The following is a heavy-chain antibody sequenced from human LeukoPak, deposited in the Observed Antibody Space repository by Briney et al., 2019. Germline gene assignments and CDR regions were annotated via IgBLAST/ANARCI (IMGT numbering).Heavy chain of an antibody. CDR1: GFAFSNNW. CDR2: INSDGSST. D-gene: IGHD3-9*01. CDR3: VSSDWYAAFDS. V-gene: IGHV3-74*01. Sequence: PGGSLRLSCAASGFAFSNNWMHWVRQAPGKSLLWVSRINSDGSSTSYADSVKARFTISRDNAKNTLYLQMNSLRAEDTAVYYCVSSDWYAAFDSWGQGTMVTVSS. J-gene: IGHJ3*02.